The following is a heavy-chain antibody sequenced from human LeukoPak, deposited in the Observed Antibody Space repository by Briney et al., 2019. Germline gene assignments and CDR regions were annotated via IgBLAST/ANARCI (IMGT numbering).Heavy chain of an antibody. Sequence: SETLSLTCTVSGYSISSGYYWGWIRQPPGKGLEWIGSIYHSGSTYYNPSLKSRVTISVDTSKNQFSLKLSSVTAADTAVYYCARMYYYGSGSYAFDTWGQGTMVTVSS. V-gene: IGHV4-38-2*02. CDR2: IYHSGST. CDR3: ARMYYYGSGSYAFDT. D-gene: IGHD3-10*01. J-gene: IGHJ3*02. CDR1: GYSISSGYY.